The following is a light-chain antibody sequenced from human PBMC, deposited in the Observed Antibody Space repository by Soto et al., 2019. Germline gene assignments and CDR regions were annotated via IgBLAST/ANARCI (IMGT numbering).Light chain of an antibody. Sequence: EIVLTQSPATLSLSPGERATLSCRASQSVSIYLAWYQQKPGQAPRLLIFDASKRATAIPARFSGSGSGTDFTLTISSLEPEDFAVYYCQQRSNWPPSLTFGGGTTVEIK. CDR1: QSVSIY. CDR3: QQRSNWPPSLT. J-gene: IGKJ4*01. CDR2: DAS. V-gene: IGKV3-11*01.